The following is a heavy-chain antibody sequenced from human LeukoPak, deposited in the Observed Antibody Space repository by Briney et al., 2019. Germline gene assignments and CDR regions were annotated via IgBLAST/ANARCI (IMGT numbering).Heavy chain of an antibody. Sequence: KSSETLSLTCTVSGGSISSYYWSWIRQPPGKGLEWIGYIYYSGSTNYNPSLKSRVTISVDTSKNQFSLKLSSVTAADTAVYYCARSIVGAPPAFDIWGQGTMVTVSS. V-gene: IGHV4-59*01. J-gene: IGHJ3*02. D-gene: IGHD1-26*01. CDR3: ARSIVGAPPAFDI. CDR2: IYYSGST. CDR1: GGSISSYY.